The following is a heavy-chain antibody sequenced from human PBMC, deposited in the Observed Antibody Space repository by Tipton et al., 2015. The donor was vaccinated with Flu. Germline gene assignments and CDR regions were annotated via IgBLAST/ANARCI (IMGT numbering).Heavy chain of an antibody. CDR1: GGSLSSFY. Sequence: LRLSCTVSGGSLSSFYWSWIRQPAGKGLEWIGRIYSSGTTNFNASLKSRLTMSVDASKKQFSLTLSSVPAADTAVYYCARATAARLGMDVWGQGATVTVSS. CDR3: ARATAARLGMDV. V-gene: IGHV4-4*07. D-gene: IGHD6-6*01. J-gene: IGHJ6*02. CDR2: IYSSGTT.